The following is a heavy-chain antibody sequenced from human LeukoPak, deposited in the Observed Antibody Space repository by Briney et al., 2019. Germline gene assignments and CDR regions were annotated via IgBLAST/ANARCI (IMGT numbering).Heavy chain of an antibody. V-gene: IGHV3-20*04. CDR2: LNYNGGGT. J-gene: IGHJ4*02. Sequence: GGALRLSCAASGYTFDEYGLSWVRQAPGRGLESVCDLNYNGGGTDYADSVRGRFTVSRDNAKSTLYLQMRSITADDTALYSCARERIGGSLDYWGQGTLVTVSS. CDR3: ARERIGGSLDY. D-gene: IGHD1-26*01. CDR1: GYTFDEYG.